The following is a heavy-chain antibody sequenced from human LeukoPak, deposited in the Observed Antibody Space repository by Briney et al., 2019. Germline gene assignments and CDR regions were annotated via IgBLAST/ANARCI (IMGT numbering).Heavy chain of an antibody. CDR2: INHSGST. V-gene: IGHV4-34*01. D-gene: IGHD3-10*01. Sequence: SETLSLTCAVYGGSFSGYYWSWIRQPPGKGLEWIGEINHSGSTNYNPSLKSRVTISVDTSKSQFSLKLSSVTAADTAVYYCARLWFGEGPYMDVWGKGTTVTVSS. CDR1: GGSFSGYY. J-gene: IGHJ6*03. CDR3: ARLWFGEGPYMDV.